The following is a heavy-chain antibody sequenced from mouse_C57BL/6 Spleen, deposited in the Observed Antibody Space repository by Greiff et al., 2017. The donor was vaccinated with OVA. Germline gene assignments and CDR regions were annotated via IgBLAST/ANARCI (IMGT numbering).Heavy chain of an antibody. J-gene: IGHJ4*01. CDR2: IDPETGGT. CDR1: GYTFTDYE. Sequence: QVQLQQSGAELVRPGASVTLSCKASGYTFTDYEMHWVKQTPVHGLEWIGAIDPETGGTAYNQKFKGKAILTADKSSSTAYMELRILTSEDSAVYYCTSYYSHYYAMDYWGQGTSVTVSS. V-gene: IGHV1-15*01. D-gene: IGHD2-12*01. CDR3: TSYYSHYYAMDY.